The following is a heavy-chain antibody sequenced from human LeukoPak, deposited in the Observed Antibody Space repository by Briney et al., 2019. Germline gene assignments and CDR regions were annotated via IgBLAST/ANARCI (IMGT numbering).Heavy chain of an antibody. V-gene: IGHV3-21*01. CDR3: ARGAWYCSSTSCYFDY. D-gene: IGHD2-2*01. CDR2: ISSSSSYI. J-gene: IGHJ4*02. CDR1: GFTFSSYS. Sequence: GGSLRLSCAASGFTFSSYSMNWVRQAPGKGLEWVSSISSSSSYICYADSVKGRFTISRDNAKNSLYLQMNSLRAEDTAVYYCARGAWYCSSTSCYFDYWGQGTLVTVSS.